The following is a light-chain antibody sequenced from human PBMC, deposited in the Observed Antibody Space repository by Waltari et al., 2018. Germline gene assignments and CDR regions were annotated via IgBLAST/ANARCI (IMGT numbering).Light chain of an antibody. CDR2: EDN. J-gene: IGLJ1*01. CDR1: KLGEKY. CDR3: QAWDNNPAGAYV. V-gene: IGLV3-1*01. Sequence: SYELTQPPSVSVSPGQTATITCSGDKLGEKYAGWYHQKPGPSPVLVIYEDNKPPAGIPERFSGSNSGHTATLTISGTQAIDEGDYYCQAWDNNPAGAYVFGTGTTVSVL.